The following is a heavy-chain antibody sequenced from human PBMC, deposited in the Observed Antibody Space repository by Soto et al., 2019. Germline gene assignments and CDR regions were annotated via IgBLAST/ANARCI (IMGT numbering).Heavy chain of an antibody. V-gene: IGHV1-2*02. CDR3: ATNLFSSTSRGSDFDP. CDR2: INPNSGVT. D-gene: IGHD6-19*01. Sequence: QVRLVQSGAEMKKPGASVKVSCKASGYYFTGYYMHWVRQAPGQGLEWMGWINPNSGVTNYAQRFQGRGSMTRDTSISTAYLEVKRLTSDDTAVYYCATNLFSSTSRGSDFDPWGQGTLVIVS. J-gene: IGHJ5*02. CDR1: GYYFTGYY.